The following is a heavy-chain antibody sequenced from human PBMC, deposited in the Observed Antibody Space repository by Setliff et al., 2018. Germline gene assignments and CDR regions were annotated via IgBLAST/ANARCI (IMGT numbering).Heavy chain of an antibody. V-gene: IGHV5-51*01. CDR1: GYIFTNYW. D-gene: IGHD1-26*01. CDR2: IYPGDSDT. Sequence: GESLKISCKASGYIFTNYWIGWVRQMPGKGLEWMGVIYPGDSDTRYSPSFQGQVTISADKSITTAYLQWSSLKASDTAMYFCARRYSGTWDFDYWGQGTLVTVSS. J-gene: IGHJ4*02. CDR3: ARRYSGTWDFDY.